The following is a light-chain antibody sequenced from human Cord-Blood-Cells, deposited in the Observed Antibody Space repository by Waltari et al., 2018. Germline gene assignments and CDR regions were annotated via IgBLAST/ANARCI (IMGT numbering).Light chain of an antibody. V-gene: IGLV1-51*01. CDR2: ENN. CDR1: SSNIGNNY. J-gene: IGLJ2*01. Sequence: QSVLTQPPSVSAAPGQKVTISCSGSSSNIGNNYVSWYQQLPGTAPELLIYENNKRPSGIPGRCSGSKSGTSATLGITGLQTGDEADYYCGTWDSSLGAGVVFGGGTKLTGL. CDR3: GTWDSSLGAGVV.